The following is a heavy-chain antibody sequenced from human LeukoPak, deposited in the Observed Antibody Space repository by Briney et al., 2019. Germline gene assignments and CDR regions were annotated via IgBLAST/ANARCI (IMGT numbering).Heavy chain of an antibody. CDR1: GGSFSGYY. Sequence: SETLSLTCAVYGGSFSGYYWSWIRQPPGKGLEWIGEINHSGSTNYNPSLKRRVTISVDTSKNQFSLKLSSVTAADTAVYYCARHGLDSGYDYFDYWGQGTLVTVSS. V-gene: IGHV4-34*01. CDR3: ARHGLDSGYDYFDY. D-gene: IGHD5-12*01. J-gene: IGHJ4*02. CDR2: INHSGST.